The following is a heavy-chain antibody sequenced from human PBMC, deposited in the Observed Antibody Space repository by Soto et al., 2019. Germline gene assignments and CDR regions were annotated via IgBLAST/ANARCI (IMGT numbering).Heavy chain of an antibody. V-gene: IGHV4-59*01. D-gene: IGHD3-10*01. CDR2: IYYSGST. CDR1: GDSIVSYY. J-gene: IGHJ4*02. CDR3: ARGRANGSGTYIY. Sequence: SETLSLTCTVSGDSIVSYYWSWIRQPPGKGLEWIGYIYYSGSTNYNPSLKSRVTISVDTSKNQFSPKLNSVTAADTAVYYCARGRANGSGTYIYWGQGTLVTVSS.